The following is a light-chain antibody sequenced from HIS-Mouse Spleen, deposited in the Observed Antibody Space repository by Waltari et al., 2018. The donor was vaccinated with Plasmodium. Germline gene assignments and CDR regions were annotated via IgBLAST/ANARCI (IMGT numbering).Light chain of an antibody. Sequence: DIQMTQSTSSLTPYVGDRVTITCQASQDISNYLNWYQQKPGKAPKLLIYDASNLETGVPSRFSGSGSGTDFTFTISSLQPEDIATYYCQQYDNLPYTFGQGTKLEIK. CDR3: QQYDNLPYT. CDR2: DAS. V-gene: IGKV1-33*01. J-gene: IGKJ2*01. CDR1: QDISNY.